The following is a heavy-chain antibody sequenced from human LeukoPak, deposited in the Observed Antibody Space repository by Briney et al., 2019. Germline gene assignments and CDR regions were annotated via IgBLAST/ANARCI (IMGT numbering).Heavy chain of an antibody. CDR1: GFTFSSYA. CDR2: ISGSGGST. V-gene: IGHV3-23*01. CDR3: AKDREGGFDY. J-gene: IGHJ4*02. D-gene: IGHD1-26*01. Sequence: PGASLRLSCAASGFTFSSYAMSWVRQAPGKGLEWVSAISGSGGSTYYADSVKGRFTISRDNSKSTLYLQMNSLRAEGTAVYYCAKDREGGFDYWGQGTLVTVSS.